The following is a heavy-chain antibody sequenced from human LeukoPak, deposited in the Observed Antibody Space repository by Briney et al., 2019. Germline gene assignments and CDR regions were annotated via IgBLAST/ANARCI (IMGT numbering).Heavy chain of an antibody. CDR1: GGSINHYY. CDR2: SYYSGST. CDR3: ASSNTGSYNDAFDI. Sequence: SQTLSLTCTVSGGSINHYYWNWIRQLPGKGLEWIGFSYYSGSTKYNPSLKSRVTVSVDTSKNQFSLKLNSVTAADTAVYYCASSNTGSYNDAFDIWGQGTTVTVSS. D-gene: IGHD1-26*01. J-gene: IGHJ3*02. V-gene: IGHV4-59*01.